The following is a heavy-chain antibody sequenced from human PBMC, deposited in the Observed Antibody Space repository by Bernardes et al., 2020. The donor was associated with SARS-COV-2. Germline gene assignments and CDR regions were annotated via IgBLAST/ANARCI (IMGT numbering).Heavy chain of an antibody. CDR3: ARGGYYFASD. CDR2: ISYDGSNT. J-gene: IGHJ4*02. CDR1: GFTFSTYA. Sequence: GGTLRLSCAASGFTFSTYAMHWVRKAPGKGLEWVAVISYDGSNTYYADSVKGRFTISRDNSKNTLYLQMDSLGAEDTAVYYCARGGYYFASDWGQGTLVTVSS. V-gene: IGHV3-30-3*01. D-gene: IGHD3-10*01.